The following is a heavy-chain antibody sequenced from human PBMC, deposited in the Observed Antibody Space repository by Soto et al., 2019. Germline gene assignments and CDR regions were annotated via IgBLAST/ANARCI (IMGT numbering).Heavy chain of an antibody. J-gene: IGHJ4*02. CDR3: ARDRGYSSGWLQDIDY. D-gene: IGHD6-19*01. V-gene: IGHV3-48*02. CDR2: ISSSSSTI. Sequence: EVQLVESGGGLVQPGGSLRLPCAASGFTFSSYSMNWVRQAPGKGLEWVSYISSSSSTIYYADSVKGRFTISRDNAKNSLYLQMNSLRDEDTAVYYCARDRGYSSGWLQDIDYWGQGTLVTVSS. CDR1: GFTFSSYS.